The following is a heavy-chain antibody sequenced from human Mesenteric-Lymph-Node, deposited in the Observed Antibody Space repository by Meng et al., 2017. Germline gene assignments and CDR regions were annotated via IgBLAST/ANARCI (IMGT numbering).Heavy chain of an antibody. D-gene: IGHD3-9*01. CDR1: GYTFTSYG. J-gene: IGHJ3*02. Sequence: ASVKVSCKASGYTFTSYGISWVRQAPGQGLEWMGWISAYNGNTNYAQKLQGRVTMTTDTSTSTAYMELRSLRSDDTAVYYCARRGDILTGYYGAFDIWGQGTMVTVSS. V-gene: IGHV1-18*01. CDR3: ARRGDILTGYYGAFDI. CDR2: ISAYNGNT.